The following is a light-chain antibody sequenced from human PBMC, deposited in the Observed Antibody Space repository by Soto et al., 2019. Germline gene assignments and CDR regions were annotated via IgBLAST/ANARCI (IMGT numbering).Light chain of an antibody. CDR2: GAS. Sequence: EIVLRQSPGTLSLSPGERTTLSCRASQSVTSNFLAWYQQKPGQAPRLLIYGASSRATGIPDRFSGSGSGTGFILTISRLEPEDSAVYYCQQYGSSPVTFGQGTKVEIK. CDR1: QSVTSNF. J-gene: IGKJ1*01. V-gene: IGKV3-20*01. CDR3: QQYGSSPVT.